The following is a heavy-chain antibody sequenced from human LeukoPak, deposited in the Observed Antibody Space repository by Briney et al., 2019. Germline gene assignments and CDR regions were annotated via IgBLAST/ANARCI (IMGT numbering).Heavy chain of an antibody. D-gene: IGHD3-10*01. Sequence: GGSLRLSCAASGFTVSSNYMSWVRQAPGKGLEWVSVIYSGGSTYYADPVKGRFTISRDNAKNSMYLEMNSLRAEDTALYYCARESYGSGTFDYWGQGTLVSVSS. CDR1: GFTVSSNY. CDR3: ARESYGSGTFDY. V-gene: IGHV3-53*01. CDR2: IYSGGST. J-gene: IGHJ4*02.